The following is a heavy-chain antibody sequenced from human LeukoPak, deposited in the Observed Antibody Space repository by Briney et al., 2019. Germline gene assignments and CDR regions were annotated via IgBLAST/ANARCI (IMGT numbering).Heavy chain of an antibody. CDR1: GYTFTSYG. CDR2: ISAYNGNT. CDR3: ASSRSYYGSGTTLGYFDY. J-gene: IGHJ4*02. V-gene: IGHV1-18*01. D-gene: IGHD3-10*01. Sequence: ASVKVSCKASGYTFTSYGISWVRQAPGQGLEWMGWISAYNGNTNYAQKLQGRVTMTTDTSTSTAYMELRSLRSDDTAVYYCASSRSYYGSGTTLGYFDYWGQGTLVTASS.